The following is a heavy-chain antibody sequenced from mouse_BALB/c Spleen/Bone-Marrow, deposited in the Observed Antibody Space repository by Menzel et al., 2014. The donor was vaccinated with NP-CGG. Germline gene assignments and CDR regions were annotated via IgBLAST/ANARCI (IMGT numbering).Heavy chain of an antibody. J-gene: IGHJ4*01. V-gene: IGHV7-3*02. CDR1: GSTFTDYY. Sequence: EVKLIASGGGLVQPGGSLRLSSATSGSTFTDYYMSWVRHPPGKALVRLGFIRNKANGYTTEYSASVKGRFTISRDNSQSILYLQMNALRAEGSASYYCARDDYYAMDYWGQGTSVTVSS. CDR3: ARDDYYAMDY. CDR2: IRNKANGYTT.